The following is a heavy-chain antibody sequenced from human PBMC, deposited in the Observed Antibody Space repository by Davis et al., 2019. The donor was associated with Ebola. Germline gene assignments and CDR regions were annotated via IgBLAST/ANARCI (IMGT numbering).Heavy chain of an antibody. CDR3: ARGGSYQEIDAFDI. D-gene: IGHD1-26*01. J-gene: IGHJ3*02. CDR1: GGTFSSYA. V-gene: IGHV1-69*13. Sequence: SVKVSCKASGGTFSSYAISWVRQAPGQGLEWMGGIIPIFGTANYAQKFQGRVTITADESTSTAYMELSSLRSEDTAVYYCARGGSYQEIDAFDIWGQGTMVTVSS. CDR2: IIPIFGTA.